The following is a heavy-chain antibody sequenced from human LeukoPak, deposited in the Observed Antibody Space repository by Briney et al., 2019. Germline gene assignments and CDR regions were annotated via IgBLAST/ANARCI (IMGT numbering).Heavy chain of an antibody. CDR3: ARRMEGGYCSSTSCYLNWLDP. CDR1: GYSFTSYW. V-gene: IGHV5-51*01. Sequence: GESLKISCKGSGYSFTSYWIGWVRQMPGKGLEWMGIIYPGDSDTRYSPSFQGQVTISADKSISTAYLQWSSLKASDTAMYYCARRMEGGYCSSTSCYLNWLDPWGQGTLVTVSS. J-gene: IGHJ5*02. CDR2: IYPGDSDT. D-gene: IGHD2-2*01.